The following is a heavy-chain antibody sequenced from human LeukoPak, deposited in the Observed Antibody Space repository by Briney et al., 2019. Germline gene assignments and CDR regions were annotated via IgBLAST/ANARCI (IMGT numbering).Heavy chain of an antibody. CDR1: GGSISSGGYY. CDR2: IYHSGST. J-gene: IGHJ4*02. D-gene: IGHD6-13*01. CDR3: ARGPRRGIAAAGYYFDY. Sequence: SSETLSLTCTVSGGSISSGGYYWSWIRQPPGKGLEWIGYIYHSGSTYYNPSLKSRVTISVDRSKNQFSLKLSSVTAADTAVYYCARGPRRGIAAAGYYFDYWGQGTLVTVSS. V-gene: IGHV4-30-2*01.